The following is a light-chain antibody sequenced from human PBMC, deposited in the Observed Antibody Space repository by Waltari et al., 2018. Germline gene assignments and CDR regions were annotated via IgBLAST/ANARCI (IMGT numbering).Light chain of an antibody. J-gene: IGKJ1*01. Sequence: DIQVTQSPSTLSASVGDRVTITCRASQTIAIWLAWYQQKPGKAPKLLISKASNLESGVPSRFSGSGSGTEFTLTISSLQPDDFAAYYCQQYNTYSTWAFGQGTKVEIK. V-gene: IGKV1-5*03. CDR2: KAS. CDR3: QQYNTYSTWA. CDR1: QTIAIW.